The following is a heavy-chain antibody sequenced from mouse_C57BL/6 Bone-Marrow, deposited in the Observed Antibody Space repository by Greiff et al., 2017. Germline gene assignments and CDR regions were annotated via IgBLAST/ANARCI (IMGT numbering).Heavy chain of an antibody. V-gene: IGHV1-82*01. Sequence: QVQLQQSGPELVKPGASVKISCQASGYAFSSSWMNWVKQRPGKGLEWIGRIYPGDGDTNYNGKFKGKATLTADKSSSTAYMQLSSLTSEDSAVYFCARPFFAYWGQGTLVTVSA. CDR1: GYAFSSSW. CDR3: ARPFFAY. CDR2: IYPGDGDT. J-gene: IGHJ3*01.